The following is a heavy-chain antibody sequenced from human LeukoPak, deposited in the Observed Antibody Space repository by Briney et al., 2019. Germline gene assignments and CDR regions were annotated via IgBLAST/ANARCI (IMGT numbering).Heavy chain of an antibody. V-gene: IGHV4-4*07. CDR3: ARDSRDRAFDY. CDR2: ISTNGNT. CDR1: GGSMSGFY. Sequence: SETLSLTCPVSGGSMSGFYWSWIRQPAGKGLEWIGRISTNGNTNYSPSLKSRVTMSIDTSRNHFSLNLTSVTAADLAVYYCARDSRDRAFDYWGQGTLVTVSS. J-gene: IGHJ4*02. D-gene: IGHD5-18*01.